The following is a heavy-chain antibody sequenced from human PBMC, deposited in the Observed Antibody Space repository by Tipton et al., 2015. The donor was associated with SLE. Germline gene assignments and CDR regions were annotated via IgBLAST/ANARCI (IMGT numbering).Heavy chain of an antibody. CDR2: ISHSGST. D-gene: IGHD6-6*01. CDR3: ARFPIAARPYFDY. J-gene: IGHJ4*02. V-gene: IGHV4-34*01. CDR1: GGSISSYY. Sequence: TLSLTCTVSGGSISSYYWSWVRQAPGKGLEWVGEISHSGSTNYNPSLKSRVTISVDTSKNQFSLKLTSVTAADTAVYYCARFPIAARPYFDYWGQGTLVTVSS.